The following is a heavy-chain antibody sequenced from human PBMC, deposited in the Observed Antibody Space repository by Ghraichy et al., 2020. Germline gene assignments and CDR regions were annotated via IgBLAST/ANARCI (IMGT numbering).Heavy chain of an antibody. CDR3: ARDGRYYYDSSGYYEFDY. Sequence: GSLRLSCAASGFTFSSYSMNWVRQAPGKGLEWVSYISSSSSTIYYADSVKGRFTISRDNAKNSLYLQMNSLRDEDTAVYYCARDGRYYYDSSGYYEFDYWGQGTLVTVSS. CDR1: GFTFSSYS. D-gene: IGHD3-22*01. V-gene: IGHV3-48*02. J-gene: IGHJ4*02. CDR2: ISSSSSTI.